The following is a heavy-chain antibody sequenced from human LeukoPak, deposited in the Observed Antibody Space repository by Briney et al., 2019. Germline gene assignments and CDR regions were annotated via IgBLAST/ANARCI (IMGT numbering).Heavy chain of an antibody. Sequence: ASVKVSCKASGYTFNSYAFSWVRQAPGQGLEWVGWISSYNGDTNYARRFQGRVTMTTDTSTKTSHMELGNLGSDDTAVYYCARALYSDSSGYYPGLDHWGQGTLVTVSS. CDR3: ARALYSDSSGYYPGLDH. CDR2: ISSYNGDT. D-gene: IGHD3-22*01. V-gene: IGHV1-18*01. J-gene: IGHJ4*02. CDR1: GYTFNSYA.